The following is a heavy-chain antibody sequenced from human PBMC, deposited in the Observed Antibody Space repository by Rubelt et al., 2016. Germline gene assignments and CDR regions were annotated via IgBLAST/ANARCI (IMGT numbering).Heavy chain of an antibody. CDR3: ASGRSFDY. CDR2: IKRDGSEK. Sequence: WVRQAPGKGLERVANIKRDGSEKYYVDSVKGRFTISRDNAKNSLYLQMNSLRADDTAVYYCASGRSFDYWGQGTLVTVSS. D-gene: IGHD2-15*01. V-gene: IGHV3-7*01. J-gene: IGHJ4*02.